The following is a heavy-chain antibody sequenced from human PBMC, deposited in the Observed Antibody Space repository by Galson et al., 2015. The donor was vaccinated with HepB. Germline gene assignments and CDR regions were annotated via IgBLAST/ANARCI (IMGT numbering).Heavy chain of an antibody. D-gene: IGHD3-16*02. V-gene: IGHV5-51*01. CDR2: IYPSDSDT. CDR3: ARVRVTFGGLIGNAYDMLV. J-gene: IGHJ6*02. CDR1: GYTFSSHW. Sequence: QSGAEVKKPGESLKISCTGSGYTFSSHWIVWVRQMPGKGLEWMGIIYPSDSDTKYSPSFQGQVTISGDKSINTAYLQWSSLKASDTDTYYCARVRVTFGGLIGNAYDMLVSGQGTTVTPSS.